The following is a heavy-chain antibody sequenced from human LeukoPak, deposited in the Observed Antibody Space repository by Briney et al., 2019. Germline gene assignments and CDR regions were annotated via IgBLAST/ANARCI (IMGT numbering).Heavy chain of an antibody. Sequence: PGGSLRLSCAASGFTFSSYAMSWVRQAPGKGLEWVSSISSSSSYIYYADSVKGRFTISRDNAKNSLYLQMNSLRAEDTAVYYCARRLFYGGYRIDYWGQGTLVTVSS. CDR1: GFTFSSYA. CDR2: ISSSSSYI. CDR3: ARRLFYGGYRIDY. V-gene: IGHV3-21*01. D-gene: IGHD5-12*01. J-gene: IGHJ4*02.